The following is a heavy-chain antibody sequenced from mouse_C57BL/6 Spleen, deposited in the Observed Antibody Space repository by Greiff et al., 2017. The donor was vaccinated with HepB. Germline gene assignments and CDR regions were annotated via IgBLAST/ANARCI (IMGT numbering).Heavy chain of an antibody. D-gene: IGHD1-1*01. CDR2: ISYDGSN. V-gene: IGHV3-6*01. CDR1: GYSITSGYY. CDR3: AREGIYYGSLYYAMDY. J-gene: IGHJ4*01. Sequence: VQLKESGPGLVKPSQSLSLTCSVTGYSITSGYYWNWIRQFPGNKLEWMGYISYDGSNNYNPSLKNRISITRDTSKNQFFLKLNSVTTEDTATYYCAREGIYYGSLYYAMDYWGQGTSVTVSS.